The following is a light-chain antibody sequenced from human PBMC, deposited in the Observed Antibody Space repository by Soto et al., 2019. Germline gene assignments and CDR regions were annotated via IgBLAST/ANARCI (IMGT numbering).Light chain of an antibody. CDR3: SSYTISSTLV. Sequence: QSALTQPASVSGSPGQSITISCTGTSSDVGNYNYVSWYQQHPGKVPKLMIDDVNNRPSGVSHRFSGSKSGNTASLTISGLQAEDESDYYCSSYTISSTLVFGTGTKVTVL. J-gene: IGLJ1*01. CDR2: DVN. V-gene: IGLV2-14*01. CDR1: SSDVGNYNY.